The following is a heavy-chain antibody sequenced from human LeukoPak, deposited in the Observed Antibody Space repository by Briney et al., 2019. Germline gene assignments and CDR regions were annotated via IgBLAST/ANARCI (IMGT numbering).Heavy chain of an antibody. CDR1: GNTFTNYD. CDR3: ARERKVGAGYDQFDI. J-gene: IGHJ3*02. CDR2: MNPNSGNT. D-gene: IGHD1-26*01. V-gene: IGHV1-8*01. Sequence: ASVKVSCKASGNTFTNYDINWVRQATGQGLEWMGWMNPNSGNTGYAQKFQGRVTMTRNTSISTAYMELSSLRSEDTAVYYCARERKVGAGYDQFDIWGQGTMVTVSS.